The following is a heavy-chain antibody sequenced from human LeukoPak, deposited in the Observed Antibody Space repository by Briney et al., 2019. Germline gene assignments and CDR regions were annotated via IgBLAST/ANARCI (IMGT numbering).Heavy chain of an antibody. D-gene: IGHD3-22*01. CDR2: IYYSGST. J-gene: IGHJ4*02. V-gene: IGHV4-59*01. CDR1: AGSISSNY. CDR3: ARCIGIVYDY. Sequence: SETLSLTCTVSAGSISSNYWSWIRQPPGKGLEWIGYIYYSGSTNYNPSLKSQVTISVNTSKYQFSLRLSSVAAADTAVYYCARCIGIVYDYWGQGTLVTVSS.